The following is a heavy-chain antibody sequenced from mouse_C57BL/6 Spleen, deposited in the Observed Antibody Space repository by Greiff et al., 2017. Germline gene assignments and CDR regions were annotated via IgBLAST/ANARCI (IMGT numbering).Heavy chain of an antibody. D-gene: IGHD6-1*01. CDR1: GYTFTDSD. CDR3: TRGKPSFAY. Sequence: QVQLQQSGAELVRPGASVTLSCKASGYTFTDSDMHWVKQTPVHGLEWIGAIDPETGGTAYNQKFKGKAILTADKSSSTAYMELRSLTSEDSAVYYCTRGKPSFAYWGQGTLVTVSA. V-gene: IGHV1-15*01. CDR2: IDPETGGT. J-gene: IGHJ3*01.